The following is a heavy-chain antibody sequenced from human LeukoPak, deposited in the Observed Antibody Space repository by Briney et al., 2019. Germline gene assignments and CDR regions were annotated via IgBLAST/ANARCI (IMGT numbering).Heavy chain of an antibody. CDR3: ARDWATSDTAMVYYYMDV. D-gene: IGHD5-18*01. J-gene: IGHJ6*03. CDR1: GYTFTSYG. V-gene: IGHV7-4-1*02. CDR2: INTNTGNP. Sequence: ASVKVSCKASGYTFTSYGISWVRQAPGQGLEWMGWINTNTGNPTYAQGFTGRFVFSLDTSVSTAYLQISSLKAEDTAVYYCARDWATSDTAMVYYYMDVWGKGTTVTVSS.